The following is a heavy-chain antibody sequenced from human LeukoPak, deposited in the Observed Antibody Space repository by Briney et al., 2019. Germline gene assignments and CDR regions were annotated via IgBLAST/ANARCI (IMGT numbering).Heavy chain of an antibody. CDR2: IHYSGST. Sequence: SETLSLTCAVSGGSITNYYWTWIRQPPGKGLEWIGYIHYSGSTNYNPSLKSRVTISVDTSKNQFSLKLSSVTAADTAVYYCARASVTYYYYYYMDVWGKGTTVTVSS. V-gene: IGHV4-59*01. D-gene: IGHD4-11*01. CDR3: ARASVTYYYYYYMDV. J-gene: IGHJ6*03. CDR1: GGSITNYY.